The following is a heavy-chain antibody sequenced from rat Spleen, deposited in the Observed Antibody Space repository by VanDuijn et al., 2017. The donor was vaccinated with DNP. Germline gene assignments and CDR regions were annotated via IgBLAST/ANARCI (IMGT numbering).Heavy chain of an antibody. J-gene: IGHJ2*01. CDR1: GFSFRNYG. CDR2: ITSSGGST. V-gene: IGHV5-27*01. D-gene: IGHD1-11*01. CDR3: TTVYGGYSGWFAS. Sequence: EVQLVESGGGLVQPGRSLKLSCAASGFSFRNYGMAWVRQTPTKGLEWVASITSSGGSTYSPDSVKGRFTISRDTAKSSLYLQMDSLRSEDTATYYCTTVYGGYSGWFASWGQGVMVTVSS.